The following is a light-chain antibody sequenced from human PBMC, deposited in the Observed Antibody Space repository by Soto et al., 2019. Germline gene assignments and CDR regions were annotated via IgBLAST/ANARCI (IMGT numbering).Light chain of an antibody. CDR3: LQREFRSPFA. J-gene: IGKJ4*02. CDR1: QSMRRY. V-gene: IGKV3-11*01. CDR2: DAS. Sequence: EIVLTQSPATLSLSPGERATLSCRASQSMRRYLAWYQQKPGQAPRRLIHDASNRTTGVPDRISGSGYGTDVTLIISGREPEDVVVYYCLQREFRSPFAFGGGTKVE.